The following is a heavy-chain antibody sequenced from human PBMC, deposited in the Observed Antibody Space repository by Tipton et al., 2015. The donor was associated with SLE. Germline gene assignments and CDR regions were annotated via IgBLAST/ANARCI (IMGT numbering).Heavy chain of an antibody. CDR2: IYTSGST. CDR3: ARSKYSDWYFDL. CDR1: GGSISSGSYY. V-gene: IGHV4-61*09. D-gene: IGHD2-15*01. J-gene: IGHJ2*01. Sequence: TLSLTCTVSGGSISSGSYYWSWIRQPAGKGLEWIGHIYTSGSTNYNPSLKSRVTISVDTSKNQFSLKLSSVTAADTAVYYCARSKYSDWYFDLWGRGTLVTVSS.